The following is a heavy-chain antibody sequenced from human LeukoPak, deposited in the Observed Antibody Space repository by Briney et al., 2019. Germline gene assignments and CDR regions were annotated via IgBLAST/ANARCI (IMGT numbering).Heavy chain of an antibody. CDR2: IYYSGST. D-gene: IGHD1-26*01. CDR3: ASSGSYLPLDY. Sequence: SDTLSLTCTVSGRPISSSSYYWGWIRQPPGKGLEWIGSIYYSGSTYYNPSLKSRVTISVDTSKNQFSLKLSSVTAADTAVYYCASSGSYLPLDYWGQGTLVTVSS. CDR1: GRPISSSSYY. J-gene: IGHJ4*02. V-gene: IGHV4-39*07.